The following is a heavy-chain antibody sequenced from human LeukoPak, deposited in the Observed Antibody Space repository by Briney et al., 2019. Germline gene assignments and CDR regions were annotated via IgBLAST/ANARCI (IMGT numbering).Heavy chain of an antibody. V-gene: IGHV3-9*01. J-gene: IGHJ4*02. CDR1: GFTFDDYA. CDR2: ISWNSGSI. D-gene: IGHD6-19*01. Sequence: SLRLSCAASGFTFDDYAMHWVRQAPGKGLEWVSGISWNSGSIGYADSVKGRFTISRDNAKNSLYLQMNSLRAEDTALYYCAKVAGTPGLYYFDYWGQGTLVTVSS. CDR3: AKVAGTPGLYYFDY.